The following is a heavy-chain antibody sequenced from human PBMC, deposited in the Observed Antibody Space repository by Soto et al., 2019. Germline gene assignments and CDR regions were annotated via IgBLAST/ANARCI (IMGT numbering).Heavy chain of an antibody. CDR2: IIPNSGGT. D-gene: IGHD4-4*01. V-gene: IGHV1-2*02. CDR3: AKGPYNFFDY. J-gene: IGHJ4*02. Sequence: EASVKVSCKTSGCTFTGYYMHWVRQAPGQGLEWMGWIIPNSGGTNYAQKFQGRVTMTRDTSISTAYMELSTLRSDDTAVYYCAKGPYNFFDYWGQGTLVTVSS. CDR1: GCTFTGYY.